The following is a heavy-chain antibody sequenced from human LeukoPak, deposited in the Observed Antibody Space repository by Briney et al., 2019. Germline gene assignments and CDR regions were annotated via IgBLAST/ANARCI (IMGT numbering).Heavy chain of an antibody. J-gene: IGHJ4*02. CDR2: ISGSGFTT. V-gene: IGHV3-23*01. CDR3: ANDVFHYDISTYDFDY. D-gene: IGHD3-22*01. Sequence: PGGSLRLSCAASGFTFSSYAMSWVRQAPGKGLEWVSAISGSGFTTYYADSVKGRFTISRDASKSTLYLQMNSLRAEDTAIYYCANDVFHYDISTYDFDYWGQGTLVTVSS. CDR1: GFTFSSYA.